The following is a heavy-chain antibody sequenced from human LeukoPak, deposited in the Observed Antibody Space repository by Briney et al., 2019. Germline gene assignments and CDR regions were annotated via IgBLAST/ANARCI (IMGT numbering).Heavy chain of an antibody. V-gene: IGHV4-34*01. CDR1: GVSFSGYY. CDR2: INHNGNT. Sequence: SETLSLTCTVYGVSFSGYYWSWIRQPPGKGLEWIGEINHNGNTNYNPSLKSRVTISVDTSKNQFSLKVSSVTAADSAAYYCARWPRERNRITVTNYYYYMDVWGRGTTVTVSS. J-gene: IGHJ6*03. CDR3: ARWPRERNRITVTNYYYYMDV. D-gene: IGHD4-11*01.